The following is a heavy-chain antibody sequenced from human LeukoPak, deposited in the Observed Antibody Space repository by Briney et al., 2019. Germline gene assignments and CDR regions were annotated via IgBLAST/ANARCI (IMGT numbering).Heavy chain of an antibody. Sequence: PGGSLRLSCAASGFTFSSYGMHWVRQAPGKGLEWVAVMWYDGSNKYYADSVKGGFTISRDNSKNTLYLQMNSLRAEDTAVYYCAKEAHYDFWSGLDYWGQGTLVTVSS. CDR1: GFTFSSYG. V-gene: IGHV3-33*06. J-gene: IGHJ4*02. D-gene: IGHD3-3*01. CDR2: MWYDGSNK. CDR3: AKEAHYDFWSGLDY.